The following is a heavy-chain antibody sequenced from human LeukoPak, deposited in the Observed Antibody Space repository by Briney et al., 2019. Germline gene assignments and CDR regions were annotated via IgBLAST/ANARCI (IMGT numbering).Heavy chain of an antibody. D-gene: IGHD6-6*01. CDR2: VFHSGNT. CDR1: GGSISTYY. J-gene: IGHJ4*02. Sequence: SETLSLTCTVSGGSISTYYWGWIRQPPGKGLEWVGSVFHSGNTYYNPSLKSRLTISADTSKNQFSLTLTSVTAADTAVYYCARDRSVGVLPAPPFDFWGQGTLVTVSS. V-gene: IGHV4-38-2*02. CDR3: ARDRSVGVLPAPPFDF.